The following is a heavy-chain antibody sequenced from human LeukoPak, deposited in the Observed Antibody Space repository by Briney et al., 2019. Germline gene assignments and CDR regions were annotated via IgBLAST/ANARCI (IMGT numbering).Heavy chain of an antibody. J-gene: IGHJ3*02. CDR3: ASSYCGGDCPNPDPLEAFDI. D-gene: IGHD2-21*02. V-gene: IGHV4-59*08. CDR2: IYYSGST. Sequence: KPSQTLSLTCTVSGGSISSYYWSWIRQPPGKGLEWIGYIYYSGSTNYNPSLKSRVTISVDTSKNQFSLKLSSVTAADTAVYYCASSYCGGDCPNPDPLEAFDIWGQGTMVTVSS. CDR1: GGSISSYY.